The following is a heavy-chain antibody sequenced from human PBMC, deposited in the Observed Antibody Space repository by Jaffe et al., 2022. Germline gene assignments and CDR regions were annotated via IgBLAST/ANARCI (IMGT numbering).Heavy chain of an antibody. CDR1: GGSISSYY. CDR3: ARMEGYCSSTSCHPSEIEGGWFDP. J-gene: IGHJ5*02. CDR2: IYYSGST. Sequence: QVQLQESGPGLVKPSETLSLTCTVSGGSISSYYWSWIRQPPGKGLEWIGYIYYSGSTNYNPSLKSRVTISVDTSKNQFSLKLSSVTAADTAVYYCARMEGYCSSTSCHPSEIEGGWFDPWGQGTLVTVSS. D-gene: IGHD2-2*01. V-gene: IGHV4-59*01.